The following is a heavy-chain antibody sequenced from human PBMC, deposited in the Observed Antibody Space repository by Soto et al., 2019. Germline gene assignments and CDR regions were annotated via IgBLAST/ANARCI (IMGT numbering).Heavy chain of an antibody. CDR1: GFTFSSYG. Sequence: GGSLRLSCAASGFTFSSYGMHWVRQAPGKGLEWVAVISYDGSNKYYADSVKGRFTISRDNSKNTLYLQMNSLRAEDTAVYYCAKASDSSGQTDYWGQGTLVTVYS. CDR2: ISYDGSNK. J-gene: IGHJ4*02. CDR3: AKASDSSGQTDY. D-gene: IGHD3-22*01. V-gene: IGHV3-30*18.